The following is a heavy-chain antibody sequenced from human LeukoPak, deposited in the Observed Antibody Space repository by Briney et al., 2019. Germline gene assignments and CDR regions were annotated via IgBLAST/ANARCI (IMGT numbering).Heavy chain of an antibody. D-gene: IGHD2-15*01. Sequence: GESLKISCKGSGYSFTSYWIAWVRQMPGKGLEWMGIIYPGDSDTRYSPSFQGQVTISADKSISTAYLQWNNLKASDTAMYYCAGQDIVVVATTTRAFDIWGQGTMVTVSS. CDR3: AGQDIVVVATTTRAFDI. CDR1: GYSFTSYW. J-gene: IGHJ3*02. V-gene: IGHV5-51*01. CDR2: IYPGDSDT.